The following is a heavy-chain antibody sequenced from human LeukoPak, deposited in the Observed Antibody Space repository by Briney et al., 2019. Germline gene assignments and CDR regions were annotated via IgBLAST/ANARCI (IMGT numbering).Heavy chain of an antibody. CDR3: ARGTTDAY. Sequence: ASVKVSCKASGYPFTGYYLHWVRQAPGQGLEWMGVINPSGGSTRYAQKFQGRVTMTGDPSTRTVYMELSSLTSDDTAVYYCARGTTDAYWGQGTPVTVSS. J-gene: IGHJ4*02. CDR2: INPSGGST. V-gene: IGHV1-46*01. CDR1: GYPFTGYY. D-gene: IGHD1-1*01.